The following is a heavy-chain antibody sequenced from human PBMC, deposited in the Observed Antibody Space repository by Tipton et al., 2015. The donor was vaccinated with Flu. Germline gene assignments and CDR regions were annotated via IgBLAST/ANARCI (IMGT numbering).Heavy chain of an antibody. D-gene: IGHD3-9*01. CDR3: AKEGSYNIVTNYYNKGVGP. Sequence: LRLTCTVSGGSISRYTYYWGWIRQSPGTGLEWIGSIYYSGSTYYNPSLKSRVTMSIDTSKNQSSLKLTSVTAADTAVYYCAKEGSYNIVTNYYNKGVGPGGQGTLVTVSA. V-gene: IGHV4-39*07. CDR2: IYYSGST. CDR1: GGSISRYTYY. J-gene: IGHJ5*02.